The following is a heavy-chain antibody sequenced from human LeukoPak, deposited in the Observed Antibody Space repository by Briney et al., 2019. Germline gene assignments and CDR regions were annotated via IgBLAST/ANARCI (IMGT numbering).Heavy chain of an antibody. Sequence: PGGSLRLSCAPSVFTFSSYRMSWVRHAPGEGLEWVANIKQDGREKYYVDSVKGRFTISGDNHKNSLYLQMNSLRAEDRAVYYFARGFARVTPPYYYYYMDVWGKGTTVTVSS. CDR3: ARGFARVTPPYYYYYMDV. D-gene: IGHD4-11*01. J-gene: IGHJ6*03. CDR1: VFTFSSYR. V-gene: IGHV3-7*01. CDR2: IKQDGREK.